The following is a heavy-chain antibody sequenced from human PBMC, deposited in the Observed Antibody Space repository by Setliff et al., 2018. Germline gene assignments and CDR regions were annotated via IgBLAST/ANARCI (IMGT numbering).Heavy chain of an antibody. CDR2: INVSGGSA. CDR3: ARPHGGDYAFDI. J-gene: IGHJ3*02. Sequence: ASVKVSCKASGYTFTRYYMYWVRQAPGQGLEWMGIINVSGGSASYAEKFQGRVTMTRDTSTSTIYMELASLIYDDTAVYYCARPHGGDYAFDIWGQGRMVTVSS. V-gene: IGHV1-46*01. D-gene: IGHD3-16*01. CDR1: GYTFTRYY.